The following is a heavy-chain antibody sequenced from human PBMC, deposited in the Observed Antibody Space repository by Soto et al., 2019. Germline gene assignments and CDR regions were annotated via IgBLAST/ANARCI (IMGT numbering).Heavy chain of an antibody. J-gene: IGHJ4*02. CDR2: IYYSGST. Sequence: SETLSLTCTVSGGSISSYYWSWIRQPPGKGLEWIGYIYYSGSTNYNPSLKGRFTISRDNAKNTLYLQMNSLRAEDTAVYYCASGGSSLNFDSWGQGTLVTVSS. D-gene: IGHD6-6*01. CDR3: ASGGSSLNFDS. V-gene: IGHV4-59*12. CDR1: GGSISSYY.